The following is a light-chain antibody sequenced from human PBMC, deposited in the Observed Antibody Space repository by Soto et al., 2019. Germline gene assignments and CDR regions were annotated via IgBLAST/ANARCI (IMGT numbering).Light chain of an antibody. CDR1: QSVSSN. J-gene: IGKJ1*01. CDR2: DAS. Sequence: EIVMTQSPATLSVSPGERATLSCRASQSVSSNLAWFKQKPGQAPRLLIYDASTRATGIPARFSGSGSGTEFTLTISSLQSEDFAVYYCQHYKNWPRTFGQGTKVDIK. CDR3: QHYKNWPRT. V-gene: IGKV3-15*01.